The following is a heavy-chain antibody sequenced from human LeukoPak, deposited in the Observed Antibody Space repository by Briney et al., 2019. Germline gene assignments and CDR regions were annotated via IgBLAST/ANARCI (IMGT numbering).Heavy chain of an antibody. Sequence: PPGGSLRLSCAASGFTVSSNYMSWVRQAPGKGLEWVSVIYSGGSTYYADSVKGRSTISRDNSKNTLYLQMNSLRAEDTAVYYCARTQAIYPFDYWGQGTLVTVSS. CDR3: ARTQAIYPFDY. CDR2: IYSGGST. D-gene: IGHD2-2*01. J-gene: IGHJ4*02. CDR1: GFTVSSNY. V-gene: IGHV3-66*01.